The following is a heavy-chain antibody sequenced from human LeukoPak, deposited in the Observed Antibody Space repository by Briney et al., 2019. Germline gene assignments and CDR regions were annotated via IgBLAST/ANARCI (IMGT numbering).Heavy chain of an antibody. J-gene: IGHJ4*02. CDR1: GGSISSGSYH. Sequence: SETLSLTCTVSGGSISSGSYHWGWIRGPPGKGLEWIGAISNTGVTYYNPSLRSRVTIFADTSKNHFSLNLRSVTAADTALYYCASAPRQASIGGLDYWGQGTLVTVSS. V-gene: IGHV4-39*02. CDR2: ISNTGVT. D-gene: IGHD3-16*01. CDR3: ASAPRQASIGGLDY.